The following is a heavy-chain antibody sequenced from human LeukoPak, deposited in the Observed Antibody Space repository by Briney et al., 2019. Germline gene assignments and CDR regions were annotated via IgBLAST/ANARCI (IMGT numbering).Heavy chain of an antibody. Sequence: ASVKVSCKASGYTFTSYAMHWVRQAPGQRLEWMGWINAGNGNTKYSRKFQGRVTITRDTSASTAYMELSSLRSEDTAVYYCAISYVDTAIFYWGQGTLVTVSS. CDR1: GYTFTSYA. CDR3: AISYVDTAIFY. CDR2: INAGNGNT. D-gene: IGHD5-18*01. J-gene: IGHJ4*02. V-gene: IGHV1-3*01.